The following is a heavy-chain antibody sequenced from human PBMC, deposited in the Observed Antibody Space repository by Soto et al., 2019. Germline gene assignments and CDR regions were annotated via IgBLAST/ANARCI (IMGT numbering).Heavy chain of an antibody. CDR1: GYTFTSYG. CDR2: INAANGDT. D-gene: IGHD6-13*01. Sequence: VKVSCKASGYTFTSYGIHWVRQAPGQRLEWMGWINAANGDTKYSPKFQGRVTITRDTSASTAYMELSSLRSEDTAVYYCAKQGQLVRVQHWGQGTLVTVSS. J-gene: IGHJ1*01. V-gene: IGHV1-3*01. CDR3: AKQGQLVRVQH.